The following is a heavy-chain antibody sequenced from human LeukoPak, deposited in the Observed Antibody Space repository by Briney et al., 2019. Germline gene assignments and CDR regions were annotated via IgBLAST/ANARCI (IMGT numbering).Heavy chain of an antibody. CDR3: ARGTRYCISGSCYYCAFDI. Sequence: PGGSLRLSCAASGFTFSTYWMHWVRQAPGKGLVWVSRINDDGSSTTYTDSVKGRFTISRDNAKNTLSLQMTSLTADDTAIYYCARGTRYCISGSCYYCAFDIWGQGTMVTVSS. V-gene: IGHV3-74*01. D-gene: IGHD2-15*01. J-gene: IGHJ3*02. CDR2: INDDGSST. CDR1: GFTFSTYW.